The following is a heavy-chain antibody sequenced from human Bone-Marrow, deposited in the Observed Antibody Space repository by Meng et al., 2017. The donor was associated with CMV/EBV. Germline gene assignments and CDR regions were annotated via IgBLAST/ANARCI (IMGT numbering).Heavy chain of an antibody. CDR1: GGSFSNYP. J-gene: IGHJ6*02. Sequence: SVKVSCKTSGGSFSNYPINWVRQAPGQGLEWMGRFIPMFNITGFAQRFQGRVSITADTSTSTGYMELSRLTSEDTAVYFCARGLRYFDWLSPSDYYYGMDVWGQGTTVTVSS. CDR3: ARGLRYFDWLSPSDYYYGMDV. V-gene: IGHV1-69*02. D-gene: IGHD3-9*01. CDR2: FIPMFNIT.